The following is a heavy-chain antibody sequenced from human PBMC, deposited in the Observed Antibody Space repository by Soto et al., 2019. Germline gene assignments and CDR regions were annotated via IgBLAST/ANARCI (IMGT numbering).Heavy chain of an antibody. CDR1: GFTISDHY. Sequence: PGGSLRLSCAASGFTISDHYMDWVRQAPGKGLEWVARSRNRVNSHTTEYAASVKGRFTISRDESKSSLYLQMNSLKTEDTAVYYCTRGLLGGAPYYTFHGMDVWGQGTTVPAP. V-gene: IGHV3-72*01. J-gene: IGHJ6*02. CDR3: TRGLLGGAPYYTFHGMDV. D-gene: IGHD3-10*01. CDR2: SRNRVNSHTT.